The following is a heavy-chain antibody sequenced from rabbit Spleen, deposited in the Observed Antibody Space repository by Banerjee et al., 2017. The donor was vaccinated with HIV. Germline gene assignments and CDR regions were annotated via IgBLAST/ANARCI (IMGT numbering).Heavy chain of an antibody. D-gene: IGHD2-1*01. J-gene: IGHJ4*01. CDR1: GFSFSSSYY. CDR3: ARGSATMTMVITGYYFNL. V-gene: IGHV1S40*01. CDR2: IDAGSGGSD. Sequence: QSLEESGGDLVKPGASLTLTCTASGFSFSSSYYMCWVRQAPGKGLEWIACIDAGSGGSDYYASWAKGRFTISRTSSTTVTLQVTSLTAADTATYFCARGSATMTMVITGYYFNLWGPGTLVTVS.